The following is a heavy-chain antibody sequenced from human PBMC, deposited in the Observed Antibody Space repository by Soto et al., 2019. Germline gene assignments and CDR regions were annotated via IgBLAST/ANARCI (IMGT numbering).Heavy chain of an antibody. V-gene: IGHV4-59*08. Sequence: PSETLSLTCTVSGGSISSYHWSWIRQPPGKGLEWIGYIYYSGSTNYNPSLKSRVTISVDTSKNQFSLKLSSVTAADTAVYYCARHARYYFDYWGQGTLDTVSS. CDR3: ARHARYYFDY. CDR2: IYYSGST. J-gene: IGHJ4*02. CDR1: GGSISSYH.